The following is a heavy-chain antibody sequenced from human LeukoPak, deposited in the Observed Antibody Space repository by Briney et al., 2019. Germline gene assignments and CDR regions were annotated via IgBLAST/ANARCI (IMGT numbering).Heavy chain of an antibody. CDR2: IYSGGST. D-gene: IGHD3-16*02. CDR3: AREYVWGSYRYHAFDI. Sequence: GGSLRLSCAASGFTVSSNYMSWVRQAPGKGLEWVSVIYSGGSTYYADSVKGRFTISRHNSKNTLYLQMNSLRAEDTAVYYCAREYVWGSYRYHAFDIWGQGTMVTVSS. CDR1: GFTVSSNY. V-gene: IGHV3-53*04. J-gene: IGHJ3*02.